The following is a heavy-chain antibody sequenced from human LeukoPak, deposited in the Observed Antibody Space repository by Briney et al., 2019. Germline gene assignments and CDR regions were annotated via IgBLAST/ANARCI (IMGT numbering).Heavy chain of an antibody. CDR3: ARVADYDYVWGSYRFHYMDV. Sequence: GGSLRLSCAASGFTFSSYWMSWVRQAPGKGLEWVANIKQDGSEKYYVDSVKGRFTISRDNAKNSLYLQMNSLRAEDTAVYYCARVADYDYVWGSYRFHYMDVWGKGTTVTVSS. CDR2: IKQDGSEK. D-gene: IGHD3-16*02. CDR1: GFTFSSYW. V-gene: IGHV3-7*01. J-gene: IGHJ6*03.